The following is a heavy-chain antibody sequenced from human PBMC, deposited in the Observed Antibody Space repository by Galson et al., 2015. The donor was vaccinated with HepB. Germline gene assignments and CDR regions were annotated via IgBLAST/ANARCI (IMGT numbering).Heavy chain of an antibody. CDR3: ARDTGVALYYFDY. J-gene: IGHJ4*02. Sequence: SVTVSCKASGYTFTGYYKHWVRQAPGQGLEWMGWINPNSGGTNYAQKFQGRVTMTRDTSISTAYMELSRLRSDDTAVYYCARDTGVALYYFDYWGQGTLVTVSS. V-gene: IGHV1-2*02. D-gene: IGHD7-27*01. CDR2: INPNSGGT. CDR1: GYTFTGYY.